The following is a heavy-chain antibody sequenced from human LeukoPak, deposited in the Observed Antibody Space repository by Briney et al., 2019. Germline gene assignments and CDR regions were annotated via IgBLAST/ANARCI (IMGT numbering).Heavy chain of an antibody. Sequence: SETLSLTCTVSGGSISSYYWSWIRQPPGKGLEWIGYIYYSGSTNYNPSLKSRVTISVDTSKNQFSLKLSSVTAADTAVYYCARDRGRYYDSRGFYWGYYFDSWGQGILVTVST. CDR2: IYYSGST. V-gene: IGHV4-59*01. D-gene: IGHD3-22*01. J-gene: IGHJ4*02. CDR1: GGSISSYY. CDR3: ARDRGRYYDSRGFYWGYYFDS.